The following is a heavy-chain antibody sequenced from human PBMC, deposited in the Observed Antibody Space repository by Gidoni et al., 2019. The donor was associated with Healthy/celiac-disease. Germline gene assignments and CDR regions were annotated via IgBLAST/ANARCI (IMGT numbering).Heavy chain of an antibody. CDR2: IYPGDSDT. J-gene: IGHJ5*02. V-gene: IGHV5-51*01. D-gene: IGHD3-3*01. Sequence: GLEWMGIIYPGDSDTRYSPSFQGQVTISADKSISTAYLQWSSLKASDTAMYYCARNKVDPITIFGVVMHNWFDPWGQGTLVTVSS. CDR3: ARNKVDPITIFGVVMHNWFDP.